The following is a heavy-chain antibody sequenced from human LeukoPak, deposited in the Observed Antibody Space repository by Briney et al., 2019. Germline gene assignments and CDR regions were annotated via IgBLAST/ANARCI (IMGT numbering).Heavy chain of an antibody. CDR2: MNPNSGNT. V-gene: IGHV1-8*02. D-gene: IGHD2-15*01. CDR1: GGTFSSYA. CDR3: ARGLPCSGGSCRYYYYYYGMDV. J-gene: IGHJ6*02. Sequence: GASVKVSCKTSGGTFSSYAISWVRQAPGQGLEWMGWMNPNSGNTGYAQKFQGRVTMTRNTSISTAYMELSSLRSEDTAVYYCARGLPCSGGSCRYYYYYYGMDVWGQGTTVTVSS.